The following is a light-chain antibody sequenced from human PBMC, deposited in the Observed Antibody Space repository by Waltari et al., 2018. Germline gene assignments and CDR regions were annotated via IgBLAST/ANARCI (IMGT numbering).Light chain of an antibody. J-gene: IGKJ5*01. CDR3: QQYNSYSIT. CDR2: KAS. CDR1: QSISNW. Sequence: DIQMTQSPSTLSASVGDRVTITCRASQSISNWLAWYQQKPGKAPKLRIYKASNLESGVPSRFSGSGSGTEFILTINSLQPDDFATYYCQQYNSYSITFGQGTRLEIK. V-gene: IGKV1-5*03.